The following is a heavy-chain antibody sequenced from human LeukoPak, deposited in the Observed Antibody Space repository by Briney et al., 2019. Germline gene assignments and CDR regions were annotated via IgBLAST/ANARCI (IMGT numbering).Heavy chain of an antibody. J-gene: IGHJ6*03. Sequence: HPGGSLRLSCAASGFTFSSYEMNWVRQAPGKGLEWVSYIISSGSTIYYADSVKGRFTISRDNAKNSLYLQMNSLRAEDTAVYYCAKGYCSSTSCYAPGGYYYYYYMDVWGKGTTVTVSS. D-gene: IGHD2-2*01. V-gene: IGHV3-48*03. CDR2: IISSGSTI. CDR3: AKGYCSSTSCYAPGGYYYYYYMDV. CDR1: GFTFSSYE.